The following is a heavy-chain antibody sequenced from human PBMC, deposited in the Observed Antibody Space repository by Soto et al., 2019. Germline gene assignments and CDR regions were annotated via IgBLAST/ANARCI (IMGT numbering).Heavy chain of an antibody. Sequence: SETLSLTCAVSSGSISSSNWWSWVRQPPGKGLEWIGEIYHSGSTNYNPSLKSRVTISVDKSKNQFSLKLSSVTAADTAVYYCARLSWGAVDGLADYWGQGPLVTVSS. J-gene: IGHJ4*02. CDR2: IYHSGST. CDR3: ARLSWGAVDGLADY. D-gene: IGHD6-19*01. V-gene: IGHV4-4*02. CDR1: SGSISSSNW.